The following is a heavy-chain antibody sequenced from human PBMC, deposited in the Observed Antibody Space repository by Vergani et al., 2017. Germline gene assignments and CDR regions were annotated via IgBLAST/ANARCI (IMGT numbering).Heavy chain of an antibody. Sequence: EVQLVESGGGLVQPGGSLRLSCAASGFTFSSYSMNWVRQAPGKGLEWVSYISSSSSTIYYADSVKGRFTISRDNAKNSLYLQMNSLRAEDTAVYYCARDRVGITGTERPYYYYYGMDVWGQGTTVTVSS. D-gene: IGHD1-20*01. CDR3: ARDRVGITGTERPYYYYYGMDV. CDR2: ISSSSSTI. V-gene: IGHV3-48*01. CDR1: GFTFSSYS. J-gene: IGHJ6*02.